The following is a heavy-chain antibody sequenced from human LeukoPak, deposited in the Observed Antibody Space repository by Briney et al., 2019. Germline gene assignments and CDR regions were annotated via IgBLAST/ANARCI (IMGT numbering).Heavy chain of an antibody. Sequence: GGSLRLSCVASGFTFGNYLMNWVRQAPGKGLEWVSGISHSGSSIYYADSVKGWFTISRDNSKNTLYLQMDRLRVEDTAVYYCAMALDYWGQGTLVTVSS. CDR3: AMALDY. CDR2: ISHSGSSI. V-gene: IGHV3-23*01. J-gene: IGHJ4*02. CDR1: GFTFGNYL.